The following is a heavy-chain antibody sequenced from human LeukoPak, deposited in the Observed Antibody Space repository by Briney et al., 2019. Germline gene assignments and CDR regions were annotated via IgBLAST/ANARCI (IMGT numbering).Heavy chain of an antibody. CDR2: IYYSGTT. V-gene: IGHV4-31*03. Sequence: PSETLSLTCTVSGDSISSGGYYWSWIRQHPGKGLESIGDIYYSGTTYYNPSLKSRITISVDTSKNQFSLKLNSVTVADTAVYYCARGRDYASFRALDPWGQGTLVTVSS. CDR1: GDSISSGGYY. CDR3: ARGRDYASFRALDP. J-gene: IGHJ5*02. D-gene: IGHD4-17*01.